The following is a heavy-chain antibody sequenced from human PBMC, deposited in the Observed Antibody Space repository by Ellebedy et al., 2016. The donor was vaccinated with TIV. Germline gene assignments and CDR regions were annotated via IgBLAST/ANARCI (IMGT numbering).Heavy chain of an antibody. J-gene: IGHJ6*02. CDR1: GYTFSGYY. Sequence: AASVKVSCKASGYTFSGYYMHWVRQAPGQGLEWMGWINPNSGGSMYAQKFQGRVTMTGDTAVSTAYMELSRLSPDDTAVYYCAREGMTTVTYYYGMDVWGQGTTVTVSS. D-gene: IGHD4-17*01. CDR3: AREGMTTVTYYYGMDV. V-gene: IGHV1-2*02. CDR2: INPNSGGS.